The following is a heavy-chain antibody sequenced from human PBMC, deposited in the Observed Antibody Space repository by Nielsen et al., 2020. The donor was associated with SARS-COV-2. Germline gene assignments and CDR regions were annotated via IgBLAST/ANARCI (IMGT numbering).Heavy chain of an antibody. CDR3: ARDRAVADYYYYYGMDV. J-gene: IGHJ6*02. Sequence: WIRQSPSRGLEWLGRTYYRSKWYNDYAVSVKSRIAINPDTSKNQFSLRLNSVTPEDTAVYYCARDRAVADYYYYYGMDVWGQGTTVTVSS. V-gene: IGHV6-1*01. D-gene: IGHD6-19*01. CDR2: TYYRSKWYN.